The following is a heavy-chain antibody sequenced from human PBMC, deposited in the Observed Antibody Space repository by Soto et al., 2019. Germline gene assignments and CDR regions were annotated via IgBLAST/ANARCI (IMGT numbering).Heavy chain of an antibody. J-gene: IGHJ6*03. CDR1: GFTFSSYS. CDR3: ARDDAYITIFGVVINYYYYYMDV. V-gene: IGHV3-48*01. CDR2: ISSSSSTI. D-gene: IGHD3-3*01. Sequence: PGGSLRLSCAASGFTFSSYSMNWVRQAPGKGLEWVSYISSSSSTIYYADSVKGRFTISRDNAKNSLYLQMNSLRAEDTAVYYCARDDAYITIFGVVINYYYYYMDVWGKGTTVNVSS.